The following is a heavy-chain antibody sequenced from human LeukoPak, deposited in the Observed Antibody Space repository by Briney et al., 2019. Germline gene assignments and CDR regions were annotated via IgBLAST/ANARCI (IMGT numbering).Heavy chain of an antibody. CDR2: ISGSGGST. Sequence: GGSLRLSCAASGFTFSSYAMSWVRQAPGKGLEWVSAISGSGGSTYYADSVKGRFTISRDNSKNTLYLQMNSLRAEDTAVYYCAKRNYDILTGYSYYFDYWGQGTLVTVSS. CDR1: GFTFSSYA. D-gene: IGHD3-9*01. V-gene: IGHV3-23*01. CDR3: AKRNYDILTGYSYYFDY. J-gene: IGHJ4*02.